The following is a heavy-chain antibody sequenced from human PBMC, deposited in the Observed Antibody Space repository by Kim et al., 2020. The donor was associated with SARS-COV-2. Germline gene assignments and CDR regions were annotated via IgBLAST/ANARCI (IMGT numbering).Heavy chain of an antibody. J-gene: IGHJ6*02. CDR1: GFTFSSYG. CDR3: ARGDGYSYGYLDYYYYGMDV. D-gene: IGHD5-18*01. Sequence: GGSLRLSCAASGFTFSSYGMHWVRQAPGKGLEWVAVISYDGSNKYYADSVKGRFTISRDNSKNTLYLQMNSLRAEDTAVYYCARGDGYSYGYLDYYYYGMDVWGQGTTVTVSS. V-gene: IGHV3-33*05. CDR2: ISYDGSNK.